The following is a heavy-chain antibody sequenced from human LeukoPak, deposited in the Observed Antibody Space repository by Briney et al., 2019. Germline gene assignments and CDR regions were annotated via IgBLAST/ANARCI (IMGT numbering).Heavy chain of an antibody. Sequence: GASVKVSCKASGGTFSSYAISWVRQAPGQGLEWMGGIIPIFGTANYAQKFQGRVTITADESTSTAYMELSSLRSEDTAVYYCARDREGGSESEGMDVWGKGPRSPSPQ. J-gene: IGHJ6*04. CDR1: GGTFSSYA. D-gene: IGHD1-14*01. CDR2: IIPIFGTA. V-gene: IGHV1-69*13. CDR3: ARDREGGSESEGMDV.